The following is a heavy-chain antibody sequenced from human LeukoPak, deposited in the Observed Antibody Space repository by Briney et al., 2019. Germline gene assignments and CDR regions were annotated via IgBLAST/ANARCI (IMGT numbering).Heavy chain of an antibody. CDR1: GFTFSSYW. Sequence: GGSLRLSCAASGFTFSSYWMSWVRQAPGKGLEWVANIKQDGSEKYYVVSVKGRFTISRDNAKNSLYLQMNSLRAEDTAVYYCARDSGAYDFWSGYYTHIYYYYCGMDVWGQGTTVTVSS. CDR3: ARDSGAYDFWSGYYTHIYYYYCGMDV. V-gene: IGHV3-7*01. J-gene: IGHJ6*02. D-gene: IGHD3-3*01. CDR2: IKQDGSEK.